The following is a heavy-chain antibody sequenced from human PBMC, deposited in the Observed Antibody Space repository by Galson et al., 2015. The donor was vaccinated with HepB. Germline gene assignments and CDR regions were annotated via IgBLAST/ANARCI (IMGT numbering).Heavy chain of an antibody. Sequence: SLRLSCAASGFTFSSYGMNWVRQAPGKGLEWMAFIRDDGSNKYYADSVKGRFTISRDNSKNTLYLQMNSLRAEDTAVYYCAKLGYYGSGSSGYWGQGTLVTVSS. V-gene: IGHV3-30*02. D-gene: IGHD3-10*01. CDR1: GFTFSSYG. CDR2: IRDDGSNK. CDR3: AKLGYYGSGSSGY. J-gene: IGHJ4*02.